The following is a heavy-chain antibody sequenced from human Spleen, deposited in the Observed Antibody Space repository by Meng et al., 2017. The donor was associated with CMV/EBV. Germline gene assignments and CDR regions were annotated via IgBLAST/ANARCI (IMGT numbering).Heavy chain of an antibody. J-gene: IGHJ2*01. Sequence: GGSLRLSCAASGFTFSSYAMHWVRQAPGKGLEWVAVISYDGSNKYYADSVKGRFTISRDNSKNTLYLQMNSLRAEDTAVYYCARRFKSPLTGGPYWYFDLWGRGTLVTVSS. D-gene: IGHD7-27*01. CDR1: GFTFSSYA. CDR3: ARRFKSPLTGGPYWYFDL. V-gene: IGHV3-30*04. CDR2: ISYDGSNK.